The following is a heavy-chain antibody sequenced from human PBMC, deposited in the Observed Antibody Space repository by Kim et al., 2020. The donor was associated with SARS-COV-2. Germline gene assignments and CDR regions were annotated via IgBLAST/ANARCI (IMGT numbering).Heavy chain of an antibody. V-gene: IGHV4-34*01. Sequence: SETLSLTCAVYGWSLSEYYWSWSRQSPGKGLEWVGEIKHSGSNKYNTSFKSRVTISIETNKNQMSLKLSYVTAADTAVYYCARAALTLVRGVIITQGVGFDIWGQGIMVTVS. CDR3: ARAALTLVRGVIITQGVGFDI. CDR2: IKHSGSN. J-gene: IGHJ3*02. CDR1: GWSLSEYY. D-gene: IGHD3-10*01.